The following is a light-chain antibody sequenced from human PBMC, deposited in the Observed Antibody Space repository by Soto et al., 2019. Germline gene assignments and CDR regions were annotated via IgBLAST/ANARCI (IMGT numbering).Light chain of an antibody. V-gene: IGLV1-44*01. J-gene: IGLJ3*02. CDR3: ATWDDSLNGVV. CDR1: SSNIGSNT. Sequence: QSVLTQPPSASGTPGQRVTISCSGSSSNIGSNTVNWYQQLPGSAPKLLIYGNNQWPSGVPARFSGSKSGTSASLAISGLHSEDEADYYCATWDDSLNGVVFGGGTQLTVL. CDR2: GNN.